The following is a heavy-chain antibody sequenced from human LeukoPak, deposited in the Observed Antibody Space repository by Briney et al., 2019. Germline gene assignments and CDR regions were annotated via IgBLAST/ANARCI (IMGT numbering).Heavy chain of an antibody. D-gene: IGHD2-15*01. CDR3: ARDCSGGRCPADYYYGTDV. V-gene: IGHV3-66*01. Sequence: GGTLRLSCAAAGFTFSKFAMSWVRQAPGKGLEWVSVIYSGGSTYYADSVKGRFTISRDNSKNTLYLQMNSLRAEDTAVYYCARDCSGGRCPADYYYGTDVWGQGTTVTVSS. CDR2: IYSGGST. CDR1: GFTFSKFA. J-gene: IGHJ6*02.